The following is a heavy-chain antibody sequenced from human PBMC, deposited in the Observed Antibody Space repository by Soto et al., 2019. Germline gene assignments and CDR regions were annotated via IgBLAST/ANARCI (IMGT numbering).Heavy chain of an antibody. Sequence: QVQLVESGGDLVKPGGSLRLSCAASGFTFSDYYMSWIRQVPGKGLQWISYISTGGGTIYYADSVKGRFTISRDNAKNSLYLQMNSLRTEDTAVYYCARGYIGVYFDHWGQGTLVTVSS. D-gene: IGHD5-18*01. CDR3: ARGYIGVYFDH. CDR2: ISTGGGTI. J-gene: IGHJ4*02. V-gene: IGHV3-11*01. CDR1: GFTFSDYY.